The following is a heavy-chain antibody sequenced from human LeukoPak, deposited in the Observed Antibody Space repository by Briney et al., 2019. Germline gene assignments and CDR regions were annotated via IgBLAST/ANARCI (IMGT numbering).Heavy chain of an antibody. Sequence: PGGSLRLSCAASGFTFSSYAMHWVRQAPGKGLEYVSAISSNGGSTYYANSVKGRFTISRDNSKITLYLQMGSLRAEDMAVYYCARSAPYSSGWYGPGMVLFDYWGQGTLVTVSS. CDR3: ARSAPYSSGWYGPGMVLFDY. CDR1: GFTFSSYA. CDR2: ISSNGGST. D-gene: IGHD6-19*01. J-gene: IGHJ4*02. V-gene: IGHV3-64*01.